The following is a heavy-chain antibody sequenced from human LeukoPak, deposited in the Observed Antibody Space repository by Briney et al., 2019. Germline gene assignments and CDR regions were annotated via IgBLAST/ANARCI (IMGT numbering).Heavy chain of an antibody. CDR1: GGSFSGYY. CDR2: IYYSGST. V-gene: IGHV4-59*01. J-gene: IGHJ4*02. Sequence: PSETLSLTCAVYGGSFSGYYWSWIRQPPGKGLEWIGYIYYSGSTNYNPSLKSRVTISVDTSKNQFSLKLSSVTAADTAVYYCARSSTGIDYWGQGTLVTVSS. CDR3: ARSSTGIDY. D-gene: IGHD3-10*01.